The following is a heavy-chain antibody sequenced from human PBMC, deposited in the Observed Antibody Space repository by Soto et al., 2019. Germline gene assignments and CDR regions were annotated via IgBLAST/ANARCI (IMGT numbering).Heavy chain of an antibody. J-gene: IGHJ4*02. CDR3: TDHSSSSLCN. CDR2: IRSKANSFAT. CDR1: GFTFSDSA. Sequence: EVQLVESGGGLVQPGGSLKLSCAASGFTFSDSAMHWVRQASGKGLEWVGRIRSKANSFATEYAASVKGRFTISRDDSKNTASLQMNSLNTEDTAVYYCTDHSSSSLCNWGQGTLITVSS. D-gene: IGHD6-6*01. V-gene: IGHV3-73*01.